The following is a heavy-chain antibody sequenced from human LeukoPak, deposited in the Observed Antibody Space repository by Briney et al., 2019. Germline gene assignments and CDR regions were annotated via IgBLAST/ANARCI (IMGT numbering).Heavy chain of an antibody. CDR1: GGTFSSYA. CDR2: IIPIFGKA. Sequence: GASVKVSCKASGGTFSSYAISWVRQAPGQGLEWMGGIIPIFGKANYAQKFQGRVTITADKSTSTAYMELSSLRSEDTAVYYCARSSMIAAAGPYYFDYWGQGTLVTVSS. J-gene: IGHJ4*02. CDR3: ARSSMIAAAGPYYFDY. V-gene: IGHV1-69*06. D-gene: IGHD6-13*01.